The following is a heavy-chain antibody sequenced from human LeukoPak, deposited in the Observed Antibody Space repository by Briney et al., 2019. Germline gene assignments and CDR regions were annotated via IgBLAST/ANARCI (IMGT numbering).Heavy chain of an antibody. J-gene: IGHJ4*02. D-gene: IGHD6-13*01. CDR1: GYTLTELS. CDR3: ATDPTLKLYSSSWYDVLDV. V-gene: IGHV1-24*01. Sequence: GASVTVSCKVSGYTLTELSMHWVRQAPGKGLEWMGGFDPEDGETIYAQKFQGRVTMTEDTSTDTAYMELSSLRSEDTAVYYCATDPTLKLYSSSWYDVLDVWGQGTLVTVSS. CDR2: FDPEDGET.